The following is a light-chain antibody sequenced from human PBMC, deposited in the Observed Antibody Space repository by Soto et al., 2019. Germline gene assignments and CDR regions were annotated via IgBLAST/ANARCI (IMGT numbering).Light chain of an antibody. CDR2: GAS. CDR1: QSVSSN. Sequence: EIVMTQSPATLSVSPGERATLSCRASQSVSSNLAWYQQKPGQAPRLLIYGASTRATGIPARFSGSGSGTEFTLTISSLQSEDFATYYCQQGHSFPWTFGQGTKVEIK. CDR3: QQGHSFPWT. J-gene: IGKJ1*01. V-gene: IGKV3-15*01.